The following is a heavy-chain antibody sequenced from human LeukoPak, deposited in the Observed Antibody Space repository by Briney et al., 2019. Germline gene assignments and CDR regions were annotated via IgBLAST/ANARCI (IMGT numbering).Heavy chain of an antibody. Sequence: GGSLRLSCAASGFTFSSYGMYWVRQAPGKGLEWVSAISGSGGSTYYADSVKGRFTISRDNSKNTLYLQMNSLRAEDTAVYYCAKHPSGSYSFYLDYWGQGTLVTVSS. CDR2: ISGSGGST. CDR3: AKHPSGSYSFYLDY. V-gene: IGHV3-23*01. J-gene: IGHJ4*02. D-gene: IGHD1-26*01. CDR1: GFTFSSYG.